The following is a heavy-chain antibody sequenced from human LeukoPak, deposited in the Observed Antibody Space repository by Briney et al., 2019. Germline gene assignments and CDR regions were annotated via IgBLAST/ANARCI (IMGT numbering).Heavy chain of an antibody. Sequence: GASVKVSCKASGYTFTSYAMHWVRQAPGQRPEWMGWINAGNGNTKYSQKFQGRVTMTEDTSTDTAYMELSSLRSEGTAVYYCARRAAAANDAFDIWGQGTMVTVSS. CDR2: INAGNGNT. V-gene: IGHV1-3*01. CDR1: GYTFTSYA. CDR3: ARRAAAANDAFDI. D-gene: IGHD6-13*01. J-gene: IGHJ3*02.